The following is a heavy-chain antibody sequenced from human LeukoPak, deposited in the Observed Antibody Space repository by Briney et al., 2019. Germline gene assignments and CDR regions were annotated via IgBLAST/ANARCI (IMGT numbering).Heavy chain of an antibody. CDR2: ISSSSSTL. Sequence: GGSLRLSCAASGFTFSSYSMNWVRQAPGKGLEWISYISSSSSTLYYADSVKGRFTISRDNAKNSLYLQMNSLRADDAAVYYCARDERWLPWRYFDYWGQGTLVTVSS. CDR1: GFTFSSYS. D-gene: IGHD5-24*01. J-gene: IGHJ4*02. CDR3: ARDERWLPWRYFDY. V-gene: IGHV3-48*01.